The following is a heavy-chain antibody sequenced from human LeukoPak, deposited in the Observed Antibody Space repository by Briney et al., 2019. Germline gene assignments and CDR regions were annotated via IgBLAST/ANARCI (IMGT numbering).Heavy chain of an antibody. Sequence: GGSLRLSCAASGVTLSSYAMSWARQAPGKGLEWVSGISSSGSGGNTYYADSVKGRFTISRDNSKNTLYLQMNSLRAEDTAVYYCARVRVVTAIHDAFDIWGQGTMLTVSS. CDR2: ISSSGSGGNT. V-gene: IGHV3-23*01. CDR3: ARVRVVTAIHDAFDI. CDR1: GVTLSSYA. J-gene: IGHJ3*02. D-gene: IGHD2-21*02.